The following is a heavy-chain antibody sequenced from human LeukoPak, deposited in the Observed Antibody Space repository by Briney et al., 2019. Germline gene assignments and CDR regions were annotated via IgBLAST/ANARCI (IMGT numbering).Heavy chain of an antibody. Sequence: VASVKVSCKASGGTFSSYAISWVRQAPGQGLEWMGGIIPIFGTANYAQKFQGRVTITADESTSTAYMGLSSLRSEDTAVYYCARVRDITTHYYFDYWGQGTLVTVSS. CDR1: GGTFSSYA. J-gene: IGHJ4*02. CDR2: IIPIFGTA. V-gene: IGHV1-69*13. D-gene: IGHD3-3*01. CDR3: ARVRDITTHYYFDY.